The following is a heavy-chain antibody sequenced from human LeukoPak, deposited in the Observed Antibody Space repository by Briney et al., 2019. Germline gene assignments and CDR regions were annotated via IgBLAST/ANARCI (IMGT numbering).Heavy chain of an antibody. D-gene: IGHD5/OR15-5a*01. CDR3: ARDPSRDNWFDP. CDR1: GYTFTTYY. CDR2: INPSGGNT. V-gene: IGHV1-46*01. Sequence: ASVKVSCKAFGYTFTTYYIHWVRQAPGQGLEWMGIINPSGGNTIYAQKFQGRVTMTRDMSTSTVYMELSSLTSDDTAVYYCARDPSRDNWFDPWGQGTLVTVSS. J-gene: IGHJ5*02.